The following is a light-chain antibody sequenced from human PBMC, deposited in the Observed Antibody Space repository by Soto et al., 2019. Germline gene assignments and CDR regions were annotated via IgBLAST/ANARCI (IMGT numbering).Light chain of an antibody. Sequence: DIVMTQSPDSLAVSLGERATIICKSSQSVLYSSNNKNYLAWYQQKPGQPPKLLIYWASTRESGVPDRFSGSGSGTDFTLTISSLQAEDVAVYYCQQYYSTPPTFGPGTKVDIK. CDR1: QSVLYSSNNKNY. V-gene: IGKV4-1*01. J-gene: IGKJ3*01. CDR2: WAS. CDR3: QQYYSTPPT.